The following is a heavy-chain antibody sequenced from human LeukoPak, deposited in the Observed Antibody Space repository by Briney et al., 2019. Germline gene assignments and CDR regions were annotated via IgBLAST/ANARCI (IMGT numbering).Heavy chain of an antibody. Sequence: ASVKVSCKASGYTFISYGISWVRQAPGQGLEWMGWMNPNSGNTGYAQKFQGRVTMTRNTSISTAYMELSSLRSEDTAVYYCARGGSYYDFWSGYYGRYYGMDVWGQGTTVTVSS. J-gene: IGHJ6*02. CDR3: ARGGSYYDFWSGYYGRYYGMDV. V-gene: IGHV1-8*02. CDR1: GYTFISYG. D-gene: IGHD3-3*01. CDR2: MNPNSGNT.